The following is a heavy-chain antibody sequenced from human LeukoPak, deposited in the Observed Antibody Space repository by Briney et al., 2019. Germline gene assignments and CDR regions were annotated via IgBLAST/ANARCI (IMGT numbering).Heavy chain of an antibody. J-gene: IGHJ6*03. CDR2: ISHSGGI. CDR1: GGSFSSYH. V-gene: IGHV4-34*01. D-gene: IGHD6-6*01. CDR3: SRRSWQPVQAYYYYYYDV. Sequence: SETLSLTCAVYGGSFSSYHWSWIRQPPGKGLEWLGEISHSGGINYNPSLKSRVTISIDTSKNQFSLKVTSVTAADMAVYYCSRRSWQPVQAYYYYYYDVWGKGTTVTVSS.